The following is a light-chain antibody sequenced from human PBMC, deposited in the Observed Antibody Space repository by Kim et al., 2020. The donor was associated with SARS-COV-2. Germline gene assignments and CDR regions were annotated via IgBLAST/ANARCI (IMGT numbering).Light chain of an antibody. V-gene: IGLV2-14*03. CDR2: DVT. CDR1: SSDVGAFNY. J-gene: IGLJ1*01. CDR3: SSYTSISTYV. Sequence: QSVLTQPASVSGSPGQSITISCTGTSSDVGAFNYVSWYQQHPGKAPKLIIYDVTTRPSGISNRFSGSKSGNTASLTISGLQAEDEADYSCSSYTSISTYVFRTGTKVTVL.